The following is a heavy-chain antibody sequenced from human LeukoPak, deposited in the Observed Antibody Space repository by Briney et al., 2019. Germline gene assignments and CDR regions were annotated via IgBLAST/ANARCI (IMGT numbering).Heavy chain of an antibody. Sequence: SVKVSCKASGGTFSSYAISWVRQAPGQGLEWMGGIIPIFGTANYAQKFQGRVTITRDTSASTAYMELSSLRSEDTAVYYCAREGLYSYGYDYWGQGTLVTVSS. CDR2: IIPIFGTA. CDR3: AREGLYSYGYDY. V-gene: IGHV1-69*05. CDR1: GGTFSSYA. D-gene: IGHD5-18*01. J-gene: IGHJ4*02.